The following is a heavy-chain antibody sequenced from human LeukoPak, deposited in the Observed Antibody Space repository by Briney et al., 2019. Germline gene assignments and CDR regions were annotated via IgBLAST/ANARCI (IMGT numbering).Heavy chain of an antibody. J-gene: IGHJ6*03. Sequence: GGSLRLSCAASGFNFSNAWMSWVRQAPGKGLEWVGRIKSKTDGGTTDYAAAAKGKFPISRDDSKNTLYLQMNSLNTEHTAVYYSTTASVPAAIFHYFYYMNVWGKGTTVTVSS. V-gene: IGHV3-15*01. CDR2: IKSKTDGGTT. CDR1: GFNFSNAW. CDR3: TTASVPAAIFHYFYYMNV. D-gene: IGHD2-2*01.